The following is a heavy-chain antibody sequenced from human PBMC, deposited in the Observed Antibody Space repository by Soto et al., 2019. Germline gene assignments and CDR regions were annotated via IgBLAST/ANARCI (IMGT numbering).Heavy chain of an antibody. Sequence: KTSETLSLTCTVSGGSISSGGYYWSWIRQHPGKGLEWIGYIYYSGSTYYNPSLKSRVTISVDTSKNQFSLKLSSVTAADTAVYYCARVDTAMDYYYYGMDVWGQGTTVTVSS. V-gene: IGHV4-31*03. CDR1: GGSISSGGYY. D-gene: IGHD5-18*01. CDR2: IYYSGST. CDR3: ARVDTAMDYYYYGMDV. J-gene: IGHJ6*02.